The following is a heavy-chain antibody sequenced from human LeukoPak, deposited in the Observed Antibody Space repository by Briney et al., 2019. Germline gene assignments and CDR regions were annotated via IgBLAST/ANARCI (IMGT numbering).Heavy chain of an antibody. D-gene: IGHD1-20*01. CDR3: AREALTGTDGDVFDI. CDR2: INPNSGGT. V-gene: IGHV1-2*02. J-gene: IGHJ3*02. Sequence: ASVKVSCKASGYTFTAYYMHWVRQAPGQGLEWMGWINPNSGGTNYAQKFQGRVTMTRDTSIRTAYMEVSRLRSDDTAVYYCAREALTGTDGDVFDIWGQGTMVTVSS. CDR1: GYTFTAYY.